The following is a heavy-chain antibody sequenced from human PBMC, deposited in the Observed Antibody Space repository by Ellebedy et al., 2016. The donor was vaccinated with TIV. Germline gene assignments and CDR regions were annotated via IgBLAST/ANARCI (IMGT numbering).Heavy chain of an antibody. CDR2: ISAYTHKA. J-gene: IGHJ4*02. V-gene: IGHV1-18*01. CDR1: GYTFSSYG. CDR3: ARGWSPSLDY. Sequence: ASVKVSCXASGYTFSSYGISWVRQAPGQGLEWMGWISAYTHKANYTQNLQGRVTMSTDTSTSTAYMELGSLTSDDTAVYYCARGWSPSLDYWGQGVLVTVSS.